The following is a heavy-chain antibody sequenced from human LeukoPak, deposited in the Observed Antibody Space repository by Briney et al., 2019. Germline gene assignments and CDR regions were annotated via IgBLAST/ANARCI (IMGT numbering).Heavy chain of an antibody. V-gene: IGHV4-59*11. D-gene: IGHD2-15*01. CDR2: IYYSGST. Sequence: PSETLSLTRTVSGGSIGGHYWSWIRQPPGKGLEWIGYIYYSGSTDYNPSLKSRVTISVDTSKNQFSLQLSSVSVADTAVYYCARSILHSGGSCCWYFFDYWGQGALVTVSS. CDR3: ARSILHSGGSCCWYFFDY. CDR1: GGSIGGHY. J-gene: IGHJ4*02.